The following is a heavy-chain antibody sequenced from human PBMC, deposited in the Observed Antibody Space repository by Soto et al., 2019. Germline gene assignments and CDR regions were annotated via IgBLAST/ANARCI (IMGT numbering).Heavy chain of an antibody. CDR3: ARQATVTANFDY. V-gene: IGHV5-51*01. Sequence: PGESRRISCKGSGYSFTTYWIAWVRQMPGKGLEWMGIIYPGDSDTRYSPSFQGQVTISADKSTTTAYLQWSSLKASDNAMYYCARQATVTANFDYWGQGTLVTVSS. J-gene: IGHJ4*02. CDR1: GYSFTTYW. CDR2: IYPGDSDT. D-gene: IGHD4-4*01.